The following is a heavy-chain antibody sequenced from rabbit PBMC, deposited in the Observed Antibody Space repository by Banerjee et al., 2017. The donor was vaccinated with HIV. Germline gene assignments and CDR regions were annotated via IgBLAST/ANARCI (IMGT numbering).Heavy chain of an antibody. CDR2: IGTGSGGST. Sequence: QSLEESGGDLVKPGASLTLTCTASGFDFSTNTMCWVRQAPGKGLEWIGCIGTGSGGSTYYANWAKGRFTISKTSSTTVTLQMASLTAADTATYFCARNEYTGTAYDLWGPGTLVTVS. CDR1: GFDFSTNT. CDR3: ARNEYTGTAYDL. D-gene: IGHD7-1*01. J-gene: IGHJ4*01. V-gene: IGHV1S40*01.